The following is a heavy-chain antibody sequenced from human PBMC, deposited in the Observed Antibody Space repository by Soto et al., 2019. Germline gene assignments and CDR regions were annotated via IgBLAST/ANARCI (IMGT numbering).Heavy chain of an antibody. J-gene: IGHJ4*02. V-gene: IGHV3-49*03. CDR3: SRGQAGLETAPYYFDY. Sequence: GRSLSLSCTTSGFSLGAYAGSWFLQAQGKGLEWVGFSRSRAYGGTTEYAASVRGRFSISRDASTSIAYLQMNSLKTEDTALYFCSRGQAGLETAPYYFDYWGQGTLVTVSS. D-gene: IGHD1-1*01. CDR2: SRSRAYGGTT. CDR1: GFSLGAYA.